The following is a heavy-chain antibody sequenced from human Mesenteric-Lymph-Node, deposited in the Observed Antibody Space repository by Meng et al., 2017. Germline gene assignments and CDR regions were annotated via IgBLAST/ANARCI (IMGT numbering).Heavy chain of an antibody. CDR2: ITGSGGDT. V-gene: IGHV3-23*01. D-gene: IGHD2-21*02. CDR1: GFTFSAYG. Sequence: GESLKISCAASGFTFSAYGMNWVRQSPGKGLQWVSSITGSGGDTYSAASVGGRFTISRDNTDNTLYLQMNSLRVDDTAVYYCARQPSSGDATDRLDYWGQGTLVTVSS. J-gene: IGHJ4*02. CDR3: ARQPSSGDATDRLDY.